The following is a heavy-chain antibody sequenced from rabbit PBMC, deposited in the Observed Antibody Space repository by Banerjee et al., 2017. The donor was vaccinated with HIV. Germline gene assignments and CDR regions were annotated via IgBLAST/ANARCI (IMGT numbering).Heavy chain of an antibody. Sequence: QSLEESGGDLVKPGASLTLTCTASGFSFSTYFMCWVRQAPGKGLEWIACIFTDSSGSTYYANWAKGRFTISKISSTTVTLQVTSLTVADTATYFCARDTGYVADGNLWGQGTLVTVS. D-gene: IGHD6-1*01. CDR2: IFTDSSGST. J-gene: IGHJ4*01. CDR3: ARDTGYVADGNL. CDR1: GFSFSTYF. V-gene: IGHV1S40*01.